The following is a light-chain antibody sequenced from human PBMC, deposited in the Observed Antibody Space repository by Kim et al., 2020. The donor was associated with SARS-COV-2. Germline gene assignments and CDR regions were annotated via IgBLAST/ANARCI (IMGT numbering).Light chain of an antibody. V-gene: IGLV3-25*03. CDR1: ALPKQY. CDR3: QSADSSGTRGV. CDR2: KDS. Sequence: SQGQTARITCSGDALPKQYAYWYQQKPGQAPVLGIYKDSERPSGIPERFSGSSSGTTVTLTISGVQAEDEADYYCQSADSSGTRGVFGGGTQLTVL. J-gene: IGLJ3*02.